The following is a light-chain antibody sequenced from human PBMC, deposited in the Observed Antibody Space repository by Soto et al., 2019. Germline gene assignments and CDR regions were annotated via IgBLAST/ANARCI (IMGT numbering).Light chain of an antibody. CDR3: QQYGISPRT. CDR1: QSLRSSF. Sequence: PGERATLSCRASQSLRSSFLAWYQQRPGQAPRLLIYDASSRAIGIPDRFSGSESGTDFTLTISRLEPEDFAVYYCQQYGISPRTFGQGTKVEIK. V-gene: IGKV3-20*01. CDR2: DAS. J-gene: IGKJ1*01.